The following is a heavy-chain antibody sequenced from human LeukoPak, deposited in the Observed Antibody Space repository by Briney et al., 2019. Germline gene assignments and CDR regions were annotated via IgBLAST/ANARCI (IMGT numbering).Heavy chain of an antibody. CDR1: GFSFSNAW. CDR2: FKSKADGGTI. V-gene: IGHV3-15*01. J-gene: IGHJ4*02. D-gene: IGHD5-12*01. CDR3: TTDGYSGYDEAGY. Sequence: GGSLRLSCAASGFSFSNAWMSWLRQAPGEGLQWVGRFKSKADGGTIDYAAPVRGRFTISRDDSKSTLYLRMNSLKTEDTAVYYCTTDGYSGYDEAGYWGQGTQVTVSS.